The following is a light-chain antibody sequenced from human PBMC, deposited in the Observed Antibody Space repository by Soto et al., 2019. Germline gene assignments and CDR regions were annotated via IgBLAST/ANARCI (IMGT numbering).Light chain of an antibody. CDR2: AAS. CDR3: QQSYSTPSTT. CDR1: QSISSY. J-gene: IGKJ5*01. Sequence: IQLTQSPSSLSSSVGDIVTITCRSSQSISSYLNWYQQKPGKAPKLLIYAASGLQSGVPSRVSGSGSGTDFTLTISSLQPEDFATNYCQQSYSTPSTTFGQGTRLEIK. V-gene: IGKV1-39*01.